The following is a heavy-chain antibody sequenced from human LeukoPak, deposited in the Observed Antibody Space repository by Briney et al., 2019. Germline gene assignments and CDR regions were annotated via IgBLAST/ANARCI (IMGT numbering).Heavy chain of an antibody. V-gene: IGHV3-64*01. CDR1: GLTFSSYA. D-gene: IGHD6-19*01. CDR2: ISSNGGST. Sequence: GGSLRLSCAASGLTFSSYAMHWVRQAPGKGLEYVSAISSNGGSTYYANSVKGRFTISRDNSKNTLYLQMGSLRAEDMAVYYCARDGALVWDSSGWFYFDYWGQGTLVTVSS. J-gene: IGHJ4*02. CDR3: ARDGALVWDSSGWFYFDY.